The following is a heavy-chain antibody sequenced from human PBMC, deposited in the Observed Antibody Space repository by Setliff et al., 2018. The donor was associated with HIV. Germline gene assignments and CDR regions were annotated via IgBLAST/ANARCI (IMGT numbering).Heavy chain of an antibody. V-gene: IGHV1-69*05. CDR3: ARVGHSSSYHYYGMDV. CDR1: GDTLSIHP. CDR2: IIPAFGTA. J-gene: IGHJ6*02. Sequence: ASVKVSCKTSGDTLSIHPISWVRRAPGRGLDWMGGIIPAFGTANYAQKFQDRVTITTDESTTTVFMELTGLRSEDTAVYYCARVGHSSSYHYYGMDVWGQGTTVTVSS. D-gene: IGHD6-13*01.